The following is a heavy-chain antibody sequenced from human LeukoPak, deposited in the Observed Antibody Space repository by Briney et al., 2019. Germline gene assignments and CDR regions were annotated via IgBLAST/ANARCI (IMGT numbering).Heavy chain of an antibody. CDR3: AKREAAAGLYYYYYYGMDV. V-gene: IGHV3-23*01. D-gene: IGHD6-13*01. J-gene: IGHJ6*02. CDR2: ISGSGGST. Sequence: GGSLRLSCAASGFTLRSYGMHWVRQAPGKGLEWVSAISGSGGSTYYADSVKGRFTISRDNSKNTLYLQMNSLRAEDTAVYYCAKREAAAGLYYYYYYGMDVWGQGTTVTVSS. CDR1: GFTLRSYG.